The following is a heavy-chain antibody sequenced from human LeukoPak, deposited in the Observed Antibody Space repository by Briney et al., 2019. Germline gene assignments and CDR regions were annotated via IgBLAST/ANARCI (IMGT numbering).Heavy chain of an antibody. Sequence: SETQSLTCTVSGGSISSSSYYWGWIRQPPGKGLEWIGSIYYSGSTYYNPSLKSRVTISVDTSKNQFSLKLSSVAAADTAVYYCARGLLFDEGYYFDYWGQGTLVTVSS. V-gene: IGHV4-39*01. CDR2: IYYSGST. J-gene: IGHJ4*02. CDR1: GGSISSSSYY. CDR3: ARGLLFDEGYYFDY. D-gene: IGHD2/OR15-2a*01.